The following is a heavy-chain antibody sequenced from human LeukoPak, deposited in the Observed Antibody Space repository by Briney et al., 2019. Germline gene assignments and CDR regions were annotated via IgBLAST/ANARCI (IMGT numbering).Heavy chain of an antibody. V-gene: IGHV1-8*01. CDR1: GYTFTSYD. Sequence: ASVKVSCKASGYTFTSYDINWVRQATGQGLEWMGWMNPNSGNTGYAQKFQGRVTMTRNTSISTAYMELSSLRSEDTAVYYCARGPIAEAHTDYWGQGTLVTVSS. CDR2: MNPNSGNT. D-gene: IGHD6-13*01. CDR3: ARGPIAEAHTDY. J-gene: IGHJ4*02.